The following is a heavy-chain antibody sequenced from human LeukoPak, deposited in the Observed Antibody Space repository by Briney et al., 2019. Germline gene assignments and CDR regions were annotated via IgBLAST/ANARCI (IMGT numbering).Heavy chain of an antibody. CDR2: ISWDGGST. CDR1: GFTFDDYA. Sequence: PGGSLRLSCAASGFTFDDYAMHWVRQAPGKGLEWVSLISWDGGSTYYADSVKGRFTISRDNAKNSLYLQMNSLRAEDTAVYYCARDGYSGYDYERALAHFDYWGQGTLVTVSS. D-gene: IGHD5-12*01. J-gene: IGHJ4*02. CDR3: ARDGYSGYDYERALAHFDY. V-gene: IGHV3-43D*03.